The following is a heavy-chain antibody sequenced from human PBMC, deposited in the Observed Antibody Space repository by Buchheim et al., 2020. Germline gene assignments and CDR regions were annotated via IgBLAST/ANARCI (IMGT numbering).Heavy chain of an antibody. D-gene: IGHD6-25*01. J-gene: IGHJ4*02. CDR2: IGINADYT. CDR3: VKQSGSQ. Sequence: EVQLVESGGGLVQPGGSLRLSCAVSGFSFSSYDMSWARQAPGKGLEWVSAIGINADYTDYADSVKGRFTIFRDNSKYTLLLQMTSLRAEDTAVYYCVKQSGSQWGQGTL. CDR1: GFSFSSYD. V-gene: IGHV3-23*04.